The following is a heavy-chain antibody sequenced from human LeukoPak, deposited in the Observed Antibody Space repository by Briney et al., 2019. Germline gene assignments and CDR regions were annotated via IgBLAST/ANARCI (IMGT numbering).Heavy chain of an antibody. V-gene: IGHV3-30-3*01. CDR2: ISYDGSNE. Sequence: GGSLRLSCAAPRFTFSSYAMHWVRQAPGKGLEWVAVISYDGSNEYYADSVKGRFTISRDNSKNTLFLQMDSLRAEDTAVYSCARAQTIFWEFDGFDIWGRGTKVTVSS. J-gene: IGHJ3*02. D-gene: IGHD3-9*01. CDR3: ARAQTIFWEFDGFDI. CDR1: RFTFSSYA.